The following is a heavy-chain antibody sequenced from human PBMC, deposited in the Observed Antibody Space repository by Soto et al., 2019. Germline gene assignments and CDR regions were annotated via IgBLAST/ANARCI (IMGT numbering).Heavy chain of an antibody. CDR2: MYSSGAT. Sequence: QVQLQESGPGLVKPSQTLSLTCSVSGAPIRSGSCYWTWIRQHPGKGLEWIGYMYSSGATSYNPSLKSRLTISVDTSKNHFSLTLTSLTAADTAMYYCARGEMALEFWGQGTLVTVSS. J-gene: IGHJ4*02. CDR3: ARGEMALEF. CDR1: GAPIRSGSCY. V-gene: IGHV4-31*03.